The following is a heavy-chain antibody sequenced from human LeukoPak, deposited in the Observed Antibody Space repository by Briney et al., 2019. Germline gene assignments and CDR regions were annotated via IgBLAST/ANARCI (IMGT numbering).Heavy chain of an antibody. Sequence: PGGSLRLSCAASGFTVSSNYMSWVRQAPGKGLEWVSSISSSSSYIYYADSVKGRFTISRDNAKNSLYLQMNSLRAEDTAVYYCARAIAAAGTAQYYFDYWGQGTLVTVSS. CDR2: ISSSSSYI. CDR1: GFTVSSNY. J-gene: IGHJ4*02. CDR3: ARAIAAAGTAQYYFDY. D-gene: IGHD6-13*01. V-gene: IGHV3-21*01.